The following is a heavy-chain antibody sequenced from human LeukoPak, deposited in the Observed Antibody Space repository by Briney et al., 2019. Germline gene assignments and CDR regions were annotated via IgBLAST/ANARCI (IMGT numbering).Heavy chain of an antibody. D-gene: IGHD3-10*01. V-gene: IGHV1-2*02. CDR2: INPNSGGT. J-gene: IGHJ4*02. Sequence: GASVKVSCKASGYTFIGYYIHWVRQAPGQGLEWMGWINPNSGGTNYAQNFQGRVTMTRDTSISTVYMELSRLRSDDTAVYYCALWPDTSPFDYWGQGSLVTVSS. CDR1: GYTFIGYY. CDR3: ALWPDTSPFDY.